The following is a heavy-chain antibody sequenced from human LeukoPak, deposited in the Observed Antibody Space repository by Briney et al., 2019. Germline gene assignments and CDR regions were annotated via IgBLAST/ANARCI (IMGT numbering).Heavy chain of an antibody. CDR3: ARYVVYGSGKYYFDY. Sequence: KSSETLSLTCTVSGGSVSSTTYYWSWIRQPPGKGLEWIASINYSGSTYYNPSLKSRVTISVDTSENQFSLKLSSVTAADTAVYYCARYVVYGSGKYYFDYWGRGPWSPSPQ. D-gene: IGHD3-10*01. V-gene: IGHV4-39*01. J-gene: IGHJ4*02. CDR1: GGSVSSTTYY. CDR2: INYSGST.